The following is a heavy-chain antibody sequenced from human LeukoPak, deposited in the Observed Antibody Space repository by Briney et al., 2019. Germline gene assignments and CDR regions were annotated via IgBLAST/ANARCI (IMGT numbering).Heavy chain of an antibody. CDR2: INSDGSST. J-gene: IGHJ4*02. CDR3: ARGPYENDYVWGSYRSLVYFDY. D-gene: IGHD3-16*02. Sequence: GGSLRLSCAASGFTFSSYLMHWVRQAPGKGLVWVSRINSDGSSTSYADSVKGRFTISRDNAKNTLYLQMNSLRAEDTAVYYCARGPYENDYVWGSYRSLVYFDYWGQGTLVTVSS. CDR1: GFTFSSYL. V-gene: IGHV3-74*01.